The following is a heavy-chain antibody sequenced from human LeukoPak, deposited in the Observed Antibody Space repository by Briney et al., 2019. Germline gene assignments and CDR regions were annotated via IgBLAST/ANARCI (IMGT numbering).Heavy chain of an antibody. D-gene: IGHD5-12*01. Sequence: SETLSLTCTVAGGSTSSYYWSWIRQPPGKGLEWIGYVYYSGNTNYNPSLKSRVTISVDTSKNQFSLNLSSVTAADTAVYYCAREGGYAATFDYWGQGTLVTVSS. J-gene: IGHJ4*02. CDR1: GGSTSSYY. CDR2: VYYSGNT. CDR3: AREGGYAATFDY. V-gene: IGHV4-59*12.